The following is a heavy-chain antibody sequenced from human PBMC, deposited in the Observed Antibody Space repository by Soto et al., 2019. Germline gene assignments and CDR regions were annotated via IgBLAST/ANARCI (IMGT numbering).Heavy chain of an antibody. D-gene: IGHD3-10*01. CDR2: IYPGDSDT. CDR3: ARAMGRGKNYYGVDV. Sequence: GESLKISCKGSGYSFTSYWIGWVRQMPGKGLEWMGIIYPGDSDTRYSPSFQDQVTISADKSISTAYLQWSSLKASDTAMYYCARAMGRGKNYYGVDVWAQGTTVTVSS. V-gene: IGHV5-51*01. CDR1: GYSFTSYW. J-gene: IGHJ6*02.